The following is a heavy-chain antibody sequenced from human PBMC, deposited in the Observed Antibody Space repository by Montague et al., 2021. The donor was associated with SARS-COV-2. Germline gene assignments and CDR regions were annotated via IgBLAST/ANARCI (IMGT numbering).Heavy chain of an antibody. CDR3: ARDRDWDDWCGMDV. CDR1: GFIVSSYE. J-gene: IGHJ6*02. CDR2: ISSSGGGSTK. V-gene: IGHV3-48*03. Sequence: SLRLSCAASGFIVSSYEMNWVRQAPGKGLEWISYISSSGGGSTKHYTDXVKGRFTISRDNAKNSLYLQMNSLRVEDTAIYYCARDRDWDDWCGMDVWGQGTTVTVSS. D-gene: IGHD2-21*01.